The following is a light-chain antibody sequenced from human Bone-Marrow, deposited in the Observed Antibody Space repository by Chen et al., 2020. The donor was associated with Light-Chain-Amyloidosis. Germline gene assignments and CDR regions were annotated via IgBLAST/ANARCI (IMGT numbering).Light chain of an antibody. CDR2: GSS. CDR3: QQYGTSPLT. CDR1: QTISSNY. J-gene: IGKJ4*01. Sequence: EIVLTQSPGTLSLSPGEGANLSCRASQTISSNYLTWYQQKFAQAPRLLIYGSSSRATGIPDRFTGCGSVTDFTLTINRLEPEDFAMYYCQQYGTSPLTFGGGTKVEIK. V-gene: IGKV3-20*01.